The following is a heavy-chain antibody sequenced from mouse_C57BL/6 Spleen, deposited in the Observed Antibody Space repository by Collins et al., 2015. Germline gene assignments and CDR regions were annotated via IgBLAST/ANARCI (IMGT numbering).Heavy chain of an antibody. CDR3: ARRGTVVAFDY. CDR2: INPYNGGT. Sequence: EVQLQQSGPVLVKPGASVKMSCKASGYTFTDYYMNWVKQSHGKSLEWIGVINPYNGGTSYNQKFKGKATLTVDKSSSTAYMELNSLTSEDSAVYYCARRGTVVAFDYWGQGTTLTVSS. D-gene: IGHD1-1*01. CDR1: GYTFTDYY. J-gene: IGHJ2*01. V-gene: IGHV1-19*01.